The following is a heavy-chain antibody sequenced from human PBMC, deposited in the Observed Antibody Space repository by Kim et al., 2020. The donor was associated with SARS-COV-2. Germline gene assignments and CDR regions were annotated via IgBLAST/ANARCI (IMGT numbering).Heavy chain of an antibody. CDR3: AKVGSGYYYGMDV. D-gene: IGHD3-16*01. J-gene: IGHJ6*02. CDR1: GFTFSSYG. Sequence: GGSPRLSCAASGFTFSSYGMHWVRQAPGKGLEWVAVISYDGSNKYYADSVKGRFTISRDNSKNTLYLQMNSLRAEDTAVYYCAKVGSGYYYGMDVWGQGTTVTVSS. CDR2: ISYDGSNK. V-gene: IGHV3-30*18.